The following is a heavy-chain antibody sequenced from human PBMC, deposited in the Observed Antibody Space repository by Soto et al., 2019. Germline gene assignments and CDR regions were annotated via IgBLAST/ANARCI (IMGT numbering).Heavy chain of an antibody. CDR2: ISYDGSNK. J-gene: IGHJ4*02. V-gene: IGHV3-30*18. D-gene: IGHD6-13*01. CDR1: GFTFSSYG. Sequence: GGSLRLSCAASGFTFSSYGMHWVRQAPGKGLEWVAVISYDGSNKYYADSVKGRFTISRDNSKNTLYLQMNSLRAEDTAVYYCAKGHSSSWYYFDYWGQGTLVTVSS. CDR3: AKGHSSSWYYFDY.